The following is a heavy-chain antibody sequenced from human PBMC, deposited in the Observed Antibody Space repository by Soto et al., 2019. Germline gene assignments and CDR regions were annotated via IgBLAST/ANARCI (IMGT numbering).Heavy chain of an antibody. CDR1: GGSISSCGYY. Sequence: PSETLSLTCTVSGGSISSCGYYWSWIRQHPGKGLEWIGYIYYSGSTYYNPSLKSRVTISVDTSKNQFSLKLSSVTAADTAVYYCARDNVAAAGKSYYYMDVWGKGTTVTVSS. D-gene: IGHD6-13*01. J-gene: IGHJ6*03. V-gene: IGHV4-31*03. CDR3: ARDNVAAAGKSYYYMDV. CDR2: IYYSGST.